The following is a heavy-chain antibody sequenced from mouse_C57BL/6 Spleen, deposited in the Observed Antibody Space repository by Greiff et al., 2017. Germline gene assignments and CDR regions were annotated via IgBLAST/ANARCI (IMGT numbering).Heavy chain of an antibody. CDR1: GYTFTSYW. CDR3: ARGGYDYDFDY. J-gene: IGHJ2*01. V-gene: IGHV1-50*01. CDR2: IDPSDGYT. D-gene: IGHD2-4*01. Sequence: QVQLQQPGAELVKPGASVKLSCKASGYTFTSYWMQWVKQRPGQGLEWIGEIDPSDGYTNYNQKFKGKATLTVDTSSSTAYMQLSSLTSEDSAVFYCARGGYDYDFDYWGQGTTLTVSS.